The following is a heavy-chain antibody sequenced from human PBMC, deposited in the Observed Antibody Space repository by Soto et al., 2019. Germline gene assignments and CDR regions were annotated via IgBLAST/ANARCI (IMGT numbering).Heavy chain of an antibody. J-gene: IGHJ4*02. D-gene: IGHD2-15*01. V-gene: IGHV1-18*01. CDR3: ARDCSGATCSFNY. CDR1: CYTFTSYG. Sequence: ASAMVSSNTSCYTFTSYGTINLRHLPGQGLGWMGWISAYSGNINYAQKFQDRVTMTTDTSTSTAYMELRSLRSDDTAVYYCARDCSGATCSFNYWGQGTLVTVSS. CDR2: ISAYSGNI.